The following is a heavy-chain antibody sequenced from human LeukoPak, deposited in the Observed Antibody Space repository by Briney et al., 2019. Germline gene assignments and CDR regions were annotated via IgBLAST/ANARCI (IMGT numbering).Heavy chain of an antibody. D-gene: IGHD2-2*01. CDR2: IIPIFGTA. Sequence: SVKVSCKASGGTFSSYAISWVRQAPGQGLEWMGGIIPIFGTANYAQKFQGRVTITADKSTSTAYMELSSLRSEDTAVYYCATKGLLVVPAAMKDYYYYYYMDVWGKGTTVTVSS. CDR3: ATKGLLVVPAAMKDYYYYYYMDV. J-gene: IGHJ6*03. V-gene: IGHV1-69*06. CDR1: GGTFSSYA.